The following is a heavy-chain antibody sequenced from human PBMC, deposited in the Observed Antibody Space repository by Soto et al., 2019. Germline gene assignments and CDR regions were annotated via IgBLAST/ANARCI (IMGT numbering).Heavy chain of an antibody. CDR3: ARDDPNFGAIPRMDI. J-gene: IGHJ6*02. D-gene: IGHD3-3*01. CDR2: ITTGGSRNI. V-gene: IGHV3-21*02. Sequence: EVQLVESGGGLVKPGGSLRLSCSASGFPFSSYTMYWVRQAPGKGLEWVSSITTGGSRNIFYADSVKGRFTISRDNANNILYLQMNNLRVEDTAVYYCARDDPNFGAIPRMDIWGQGTTVTVSS. CDR1: GFPFSSYT.